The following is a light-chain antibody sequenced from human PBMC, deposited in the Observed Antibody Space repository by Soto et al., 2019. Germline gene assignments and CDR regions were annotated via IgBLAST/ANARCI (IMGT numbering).Light chain of an antibody. CDR1: QRISTSY. CDR3: QLYGSSPRGFT. J-gene: IGKJ3*01. V-gene: IGKV3-20*01. CDR2: GGS. Sequence: EVVLTQSPGTLSLSPGERTTPPSRAIQRISTSYLAWYQQKPGQPPRLLTYGGSSRAPGIPDRFSGSGSGTDFTLTISRLEPEDFAVYYCQLYGSSPRGFTFGHGTKVEIK.